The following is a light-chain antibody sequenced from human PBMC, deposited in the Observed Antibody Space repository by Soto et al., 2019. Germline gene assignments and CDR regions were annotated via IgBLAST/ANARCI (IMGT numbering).Light chain of an antibody. CDR3: QKSYSTPIN. Sequence: DIQITQSPSSLSASVGERVTITCRASQSISGYLNWYQQKPGKAPNLLIYAASSLQSGVPSRFSGSGSGTDFTLTINSLHPEDFATYYCQKSYSTPINFGQGTRLEIK. V-gene: IGKV1-39*01. CDR2: AAS. J-gene: IGKJ5*01. CDR1: QSISGY.